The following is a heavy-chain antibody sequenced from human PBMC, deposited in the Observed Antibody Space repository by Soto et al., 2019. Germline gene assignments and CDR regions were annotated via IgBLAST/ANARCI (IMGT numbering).Heavy chain of an antibody. D-gene: IGHD3-3*01. CDR3: ARLTWSAYYKRFWFDP. V-gene: IGHV4-34*01. CDR2: INHSGST. J-gene: IGHJ5*02. Sequence: SETLSLTCAVYGGSFSGYYWSWIRQPPGKGLEWIGEINHSGSTNYNPSLKSRVTISVDTSKNQFSLKLSSVTAADTAVYYCARLTWSAYYKRFWFDPWGQGTLVTVS. CDR1: GGSFSGYY.